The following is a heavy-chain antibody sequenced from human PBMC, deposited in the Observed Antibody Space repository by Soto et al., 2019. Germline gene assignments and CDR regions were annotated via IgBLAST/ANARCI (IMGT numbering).Heavy chain of an antibody. V-gene: IGHV3-21*01. Sequence: PGGSLRLFCAGAGLKLSGYEINWFRQAPGKGLEWVSSISKSSSHIYYADSVKGRFTISRDNAKNSLYLQMNSLRAEDTAVYYCARSLYNWNGGGWFDPWGQGTLVTVSS. D-gene: IGHD1-20*01. CDR1: GLKLSGYE. CDR2: ISKSSSHI. CDR3: ARSLYNWNGGGWFDP. J-gene: IGHJ5*02.